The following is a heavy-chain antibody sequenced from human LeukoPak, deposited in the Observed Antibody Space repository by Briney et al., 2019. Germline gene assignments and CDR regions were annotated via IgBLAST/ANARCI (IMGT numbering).Heavy chain of an antibody. CDR2: ISSSGSTI. CDR1: GFTFSSYE. J-gene: IGHJ4*02. V-gene: IGHV3-48*03. CDR3: ARVAEAAAFDS. D-gene: IGHD6-13*01. Sequence: GGSLRLSCAASGFTFSSYEMNWVRQAPGKGLEWVSYISSSGSTIYYADSVKGRFTISRDNAKNSLYLQMNSLKPEDTAVYYCARVAEAAAFDSWGQGALVTVSS.